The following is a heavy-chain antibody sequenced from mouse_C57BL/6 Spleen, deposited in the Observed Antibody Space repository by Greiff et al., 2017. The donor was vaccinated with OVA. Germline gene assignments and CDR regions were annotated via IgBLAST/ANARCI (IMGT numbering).Heavy chain of an antibody. CDR2: IYPRDGST. Sequence: VQLQQSDAELVKPGASVKISCKVSGYTFTDPTIHWMKQRPEQGLEWIGYIYPRDGSTKYNEKFKGTATLTADKSSSTAYMQLNSLTSEDSAVYFCARRERFITTVLDYWGQGTSVTVSS. J-gene: IGHJ4*01. CDR1: GYTFTDPT. D-gene: IGHD1-1*01. V-gene: IGHV1-78*01. CDR3: ARRERFITTVLDY.